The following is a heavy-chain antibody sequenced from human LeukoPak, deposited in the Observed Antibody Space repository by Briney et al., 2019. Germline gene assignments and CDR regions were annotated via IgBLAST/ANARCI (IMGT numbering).Heavy chain of an antibody. Sequence: PGGSLRLSCAASGFTFDDYGMNWVRQAPGKGLEWVSGINWNGGSTGYADSVKGRFTISRDDAKNSLYLQMNSLRAEDTALYYCARDGGNYDFWSGYYYAFDIWGQGTMVTVSS. V-gene: IGHV3-20*04. J-gene: IGHJ3*02. D-gene: IGHD3-3*01. CDR1: GFTFDDYG. CDR3: ARDGGNYDFWSGYYYAFDI. CDR2: INWNGGST.